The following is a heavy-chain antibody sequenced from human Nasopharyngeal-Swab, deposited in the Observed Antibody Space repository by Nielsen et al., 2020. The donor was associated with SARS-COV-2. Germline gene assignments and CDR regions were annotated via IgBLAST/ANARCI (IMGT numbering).Heavy chain of an antibody. CDR1: GFTFSSYA. CDR2: ISYDGSLK. CDR3: ATEGGSTDFNY. D-gene: IGHD3-16*01. V-gene: IGHV3-30-3*01. J-gene: IGHJ4*02. Sequence: GESLKISCAASGFTFSSYAMHWVRQAPGKGLEWVAVISYDGSLKYYANSVKGRFSISRDNSRNTLYLHMNSLRTDDTGVFYCATEGGSTDFNYWGRGTLVTVSS.